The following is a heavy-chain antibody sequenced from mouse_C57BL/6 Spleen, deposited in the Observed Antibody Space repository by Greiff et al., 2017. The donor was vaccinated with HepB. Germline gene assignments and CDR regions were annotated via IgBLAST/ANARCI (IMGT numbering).Heavy chain of an antibody. CDR2: INYDGSST. CDR3: ARDQDYYGSRGGFDY. Sequence: EVKVVESEGGLVQPGSSMKLSCTASGFTFSDYYMAWVRQVPEKGLEWVANINYDGSSTYYLDSLKSRFIISRDNAKNILYLQMSSLKSEDTATYYCARDQDYYGSRGGFDYWGQGTTLTVSS. CDR1: GFTFSDYY. D-gene: IGHD1-1*01. V-gene: IGHV5-16*01. J-gene: IGHJ2*01.